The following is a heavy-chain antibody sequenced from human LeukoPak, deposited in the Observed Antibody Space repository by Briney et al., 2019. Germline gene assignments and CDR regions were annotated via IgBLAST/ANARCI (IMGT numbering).Heavy chain of an antibody. Sequence: GGSLRLSCAASGFTVSDNYLSWVRQAPGKGLEWVSLIYSGGTTVYADSVKGRFTISRDISNNTLSLQMSSLRAEDTAVYYCARVDFWSGYYRGHFDYWGQGTLVTVSS. D-gene: IGHD3-3*01. CDR2: IYSGGTT. V-gene: IGHV3-53*01. CDR1: GFTVSDNY. J-gene: IGHJ4*02. CDR3: ARVDFWSGYYRGHFDY.